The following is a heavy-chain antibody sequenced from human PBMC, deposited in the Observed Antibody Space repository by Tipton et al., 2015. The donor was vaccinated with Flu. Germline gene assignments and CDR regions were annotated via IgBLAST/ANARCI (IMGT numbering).Heavy chain of an antibody. CDR3: ARESYSSSWYSPGAGAFDL. D-gene: IGHD6-13*01. V-gene: IGHV6-1*01. CDR1: GESVSSNSAA. J-gene: IGHJ3*01. Sequence: GLVKPSQTLSLTCAISGESVSSNSAAWNWIRQSPSRGLEWLGRTYYRSKWDNDYAVSVKSRITINPDTAKHQFSLQLNSVTHEDTAVYYCARESYSSSWYSPGAGAFDLWGQGTLVTVSS. CDR2: TYYRSKWDN.